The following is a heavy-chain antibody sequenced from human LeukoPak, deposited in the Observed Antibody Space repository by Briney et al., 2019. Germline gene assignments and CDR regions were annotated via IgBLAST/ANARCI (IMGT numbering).Heavy chain of an antibody. CDR2: ILGSGGST. Sequence: VGCLRLSCAASGFTFSIYAMSWVRQAPGKGLEWVSSILGSGGSTYCADSVKGRFTISRDNAKNSLYLQMDSLRDEDTAVYYCARDLHSGAYTFDYWGQGTLVTVSS. CDR3: ARDLHSGAYTFDY. J-gene: IGHJ4*02. D-gene: IGHD1-26*01. CDR1: GFTFSIYA. V-gene: IGHV3-23*01.